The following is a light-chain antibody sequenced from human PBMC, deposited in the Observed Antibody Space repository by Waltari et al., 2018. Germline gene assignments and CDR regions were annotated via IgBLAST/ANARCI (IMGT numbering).Light chain of an antibody. Sequence: QSALTQPASVSGSPGQSITISCTGTSSDVGSYNLVSWYQQYPGKAPKFMIYEVTQRPSGVSNRFSGSKSGNTASLTISGLQAEDEADYYCCSYATVNTWVFGGGTKLTVL. V-gene: IGLV2-23*02. CDR3: CSYATVNTWV. J-gene: IGLJ3*02. CDR1: SSDVGSYNL. CDR2: EVT.